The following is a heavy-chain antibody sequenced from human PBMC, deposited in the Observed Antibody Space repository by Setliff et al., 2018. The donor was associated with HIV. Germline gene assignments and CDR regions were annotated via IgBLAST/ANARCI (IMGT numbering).Heavy chain of an antibody. CDR1: GYTFTSYG. CDR3: ARARLQGIVTAVGPRDNCLDP. J-gene: IGHJ5*02. Sequence: ASVKVSCKASGYTFTSYGISWVRQAPGQGLEWMGWISAYNGNTNYAQKLQGRVTMTTDTSTSTAYMELRSLRSDDTAVYYCARARLQGIVTAVGPRDNCLDPWGQGTRVTVSS. CDR2: ISAYNGNT. D-gene: IGHD1-26*01. V-gene: IGHV1-18*01.